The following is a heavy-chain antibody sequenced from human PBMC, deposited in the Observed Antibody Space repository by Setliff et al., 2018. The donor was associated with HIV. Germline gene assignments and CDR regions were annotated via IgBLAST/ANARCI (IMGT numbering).Heavy chain of an antibody. CDR2: IHYTGTP. CDR1: GDSISSSSYY. CDR3: ARRRVDFNPYFDS. J-gene: IGHJ4*02. V-gene: IGHV4-39*01. Sequence: SETLSLTCIVSGDSISSSSYYWGWVRQPPGKGLGFIGIIHYTGTPYYSPSLRSRDTISVDTSKTQFSLRLNSVTAAYTAVYYCARRRVDFNPYFDSWGQGNLVTVSS. D-gene: IGHD2-15*01.